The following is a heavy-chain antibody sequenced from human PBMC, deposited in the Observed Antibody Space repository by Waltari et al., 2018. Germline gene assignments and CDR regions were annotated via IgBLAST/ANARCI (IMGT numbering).Heavy chain of an antibody. D-gene: IGHD6-19*01. Sequence: QVQLQQWGAGLLKPSETLSLTCAVYGGSFSGYYWSWIRQPPGKGLEWMGEINHSGSTNYNPSLKSRVTISVDTSKNQFSLKLSSVTAADTAVYYCARVGGRSIPPVGTRKWLVRGVSDYWGQGTLVTVSS. J-gene: IGHJ4*02. V-gene: IGHV4-34*01. CDR2: INHSGST. CDR1: GGSFSGYY. CDR3: ARVGGRSIPPVGTRKWLVRGVSDY.